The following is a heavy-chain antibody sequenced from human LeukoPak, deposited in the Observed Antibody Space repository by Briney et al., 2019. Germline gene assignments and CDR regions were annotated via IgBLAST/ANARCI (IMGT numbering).Heavy chain of an antibody. V-gene: IGHV1-18*01. Sequence: GASVKVSCKASGYTFTSYGISWVRQAPGQGLEWMGWISAYNGNTNYAQKLQGRVTMTTDTSTSTAYMELRSLRSDDTAVYYCARDSECSSTSCYTLRPAIMDVWGQGTTVTVSS. CDR3: ARDSECSSTSCYTLRPAIMDV. CDR2: ISAYNGNT. CDR1: GYTFTSYG. J-gene: IGHJ6*02. D-gene: IGHD2-2*02.